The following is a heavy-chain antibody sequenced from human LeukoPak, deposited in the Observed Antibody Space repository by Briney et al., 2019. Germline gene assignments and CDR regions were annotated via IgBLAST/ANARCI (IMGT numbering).Heavy chain of an antibody. D-gene: IGHD3-3*01. CDR2: INPNSGGT. Sequence: VASVKVSCKASGYTFTGYYMHWVRQAPGQGLEWMGWINPNSGGTNYAQKFQGRVTMTRDTSISTAYMELSRLRSDDTAVYYCARVDPRALFGVVMPWGDNDAFDIWGQGTMVTVSS. CDR1: GYTFTGYY. J-gene: IGHJ3*02. CDR3: ARVDPRALFGVVMPWGDNDAFDI. V-gene: IGHV1-2*02.